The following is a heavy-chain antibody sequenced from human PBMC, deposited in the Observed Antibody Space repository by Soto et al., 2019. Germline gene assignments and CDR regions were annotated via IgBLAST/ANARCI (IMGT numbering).Heavy chain of an antibody. J-gene: IGHJ4*02. V-gene: IGHV4-4*02. D-gene: IGHD3-10*01. CDR1: GGSISSDNW. CDR3: ARLSATSKLRGVVIN. CDR2: IYHSGNT. Sequence: QVHLQESGPDLVRPSETLSLTCSFFGGSISSDNWWSWVRQTPRKGLEWPGEIYHSGNTNYNPSLKSRVTISVDKSKNQFSLKVPSVTAEDTALYYCARLSATSKLRGVVINWGQGTLVTVSS.